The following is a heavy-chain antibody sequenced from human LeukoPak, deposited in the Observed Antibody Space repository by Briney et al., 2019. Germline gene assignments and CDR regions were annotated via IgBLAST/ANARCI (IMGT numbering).Heavy chain of an antibody. CDR1: GFTFSSYG. V-gene: IGHV3-33*06. D-gene: IGHD4-17*01. CDR2: IWYDGSNQ. J-gene: IGHJ6*03. CDR3: AKLGFGYADYDCREGYYYIDV. Sequence: GGSLRLSCAASGFTFSSYGMHWVRQAPGKGLEWVAIIWYDGSNQFYADSVKGRFTISRDNDRKTLFLQMNSLRAEDTAVYFCAKLGFGYADYDCREGYYYIDVWGKGTTVIVSS.